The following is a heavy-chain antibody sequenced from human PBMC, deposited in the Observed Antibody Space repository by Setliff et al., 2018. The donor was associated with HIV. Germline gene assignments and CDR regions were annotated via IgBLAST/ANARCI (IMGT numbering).Heavy chain of an antibody. J-gene: IGHJ4*02. CDR1: GYTFTTYS. V-gene: IGHV1-3*01. CDR3: VRGALLAAFDFDY. D-gene: IGHD3-10*01. CDR2: INVGKGDT. Sequence: ASVKVSCKASGYTFTTYSLHWVRQAPGHSLEWVGWINVGKGDTKYSQELQDRVNITRDTSANTAYMELSSLRSDDTSVYFCVRGALLAAFDFDYWGQGTLVTVSS.